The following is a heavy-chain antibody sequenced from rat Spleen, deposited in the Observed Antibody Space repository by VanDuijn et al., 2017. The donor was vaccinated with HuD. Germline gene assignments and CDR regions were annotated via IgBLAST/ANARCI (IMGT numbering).Heavy chain of an antibody. Sequence: EVQLVESGGGLVQPKESLKISCAASGFTFSNAAMYWVRQAPGKGLEWIASITNNGGSTYYPDSVKGRFTISRDSAKSTLYLQMDSLRSEDTATYYCASLPFDYWGQGVMVTVSS. J-gene: IGHJ2*01. CDR3: ASLPFDY. V-gene: IGHV5-29*01. CDR1: GFTFSNAA. CDR2: ITNNGGST.